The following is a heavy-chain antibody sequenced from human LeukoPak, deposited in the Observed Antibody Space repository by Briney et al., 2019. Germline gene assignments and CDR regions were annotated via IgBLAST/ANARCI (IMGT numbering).Heavy chain of an antibody. CDR3: AHSKSVLRYFDWLSEGTRFDY. V-gene: IGHV2-5*02. CDR1: GFSLSTSGVG. Sequence: VPTLVKSTQTLTQTGTFSGFSLSTSGVGVGWLRQPPAKALEVLALTYWDGDKRYSPSLKSRLTLTKDTSKNQVVLTMTNMDPVDTATYYCAHSKSVLRYFDWLSEGTRFDYWGQGTLVTVSS. CDR2: TYWDGDK. D-gene: IGHD3-9*01. J-gene: IGHJ4*02.